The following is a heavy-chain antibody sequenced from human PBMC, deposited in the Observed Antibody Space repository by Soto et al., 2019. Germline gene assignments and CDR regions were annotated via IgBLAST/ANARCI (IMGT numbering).Heavy chain of an antibody. CDR2: IFSNDEK. V-gene: IGHV2-26*01. CDR1: GFSLSNARMG. Sequence: QVTLKESGPVLVKPTETLTLTCTVSGFSLSNARMGVSWIRQPPVKALEWLAHIFSNDEKSYSTSLKSRLTNAKDNSKSQVVLTMTNMDPVDTATYDFARSTYGDYEGEYWVDPWGQVTLVTVSA. CDR3: ARSTYGDYEGEYWVDP. D-gene: IGHD4-17*01. J-gene: IGHJ5*02.